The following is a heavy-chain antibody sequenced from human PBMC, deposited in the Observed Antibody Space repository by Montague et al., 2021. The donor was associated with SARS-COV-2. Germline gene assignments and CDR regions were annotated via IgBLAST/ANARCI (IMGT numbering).Heavy chain of an antibody. J-gene: IGHJ3*01. D-gene: IGHD3-22*01. V-gene: IGHV4-39*01. CDR1: GGSISSSGYY. CDR2: IYYSGST. Sequence: SETLSLTCTVSGGSISSSGYYWGWIRQPPGKGLEWIGSIYYSGSTYYNPSLKSRVTISVDTSKNQFSLKLSSVTAADTAVYYCARFPTSYYYDSKAAPAPPYAFDLWGQGTMVTVSS. CDR3: ARFPTSYYYDSKAAPAPPYAFDL.